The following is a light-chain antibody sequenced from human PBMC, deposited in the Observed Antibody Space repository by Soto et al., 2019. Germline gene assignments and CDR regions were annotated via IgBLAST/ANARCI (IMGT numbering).Light chain of an antibody. CDR2: EVN. Sequence: QSALTQPRSASGSPGQSVTISCNGTSSDIGGYDFVSWYQQHPDKAPKLIIYEVNKRPSGVPDRFSGSRSGNTASLTVSGLQAEDEADYYCSSFAVSHIVFGTGTKVTVL. CDR3: SSFAVSHIV. CDR1: SSDIGGYDF. V-gene: IGLV2-8*01. J-gene: IGLJ1*01.